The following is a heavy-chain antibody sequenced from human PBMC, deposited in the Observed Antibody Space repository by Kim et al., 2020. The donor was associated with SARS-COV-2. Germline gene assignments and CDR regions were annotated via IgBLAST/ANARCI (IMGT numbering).Heavy chain of an antibody. Sequence: LSLTCAASGFTFDDYVMHWVRQAPGKGLECVSHISGDGGIIHYADSVKGRFTISRDNRKNSLYLQMNSLRTEDSALYYCARDISVARGVYDYWGQGT. CDR1: GFTFDDYV. CDR3: ARDISVARGVYDY. V-gene: IGHV3-43*02. D-gene: IGHD3-10*01. CDR2: ISGDGGII. J-gene: IGHJ4*02.